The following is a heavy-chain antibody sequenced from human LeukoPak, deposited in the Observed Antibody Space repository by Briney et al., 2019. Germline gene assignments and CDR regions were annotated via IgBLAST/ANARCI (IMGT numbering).Heavy chain of an antibody. J-gene: IGHJ4*02. CDR3: ARAIYDSSGSGDY. D-gene: IGHD3-22*01. CDR2: ISSSSSTI. V-gene: IGHV3-48*02. Sequence: GGSLRLSCAASGFKFSTYWMSWVRQAPGKGLEWVSYISSSSSTIFYADSVKGRFAISRDNAKNSLYLQMNSLRDEDTAMYYCARAIYDSSGSGDYWGQGTLVTVSS. CDR1: GFKFSTYW.